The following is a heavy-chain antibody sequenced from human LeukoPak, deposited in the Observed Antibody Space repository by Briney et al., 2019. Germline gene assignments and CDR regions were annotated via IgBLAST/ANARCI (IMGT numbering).Heavy chain of an antibody. Sequence: ASVKVSCKASGGTFSSYAISWVRQAPGQGLEWMGRIIPILGIANYAQKFQGRVAITADKSTSTAYMELSSLRSEDTAVYYCARGLTPLVGATPVDYWGQGTLVTVSS. CDR3: ARGLTPLVGATPVDY. CDR1: GGTFSSYA. CDR2: IIPILGIA. J-gene: IGHJ4*02. V-gene: IGHV1-69*04. D-gene: IGHD1-26*01.